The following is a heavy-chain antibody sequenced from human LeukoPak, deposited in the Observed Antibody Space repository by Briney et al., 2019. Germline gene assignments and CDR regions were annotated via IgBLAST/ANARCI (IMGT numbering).Heavy chain of an antibody. D-gene: IGHD2-2*01. CDR1: GFTFTKYW. V-gene: IGHV3-7*01. J-gene: IGHJ4*02. CDR2: IKQDGSEK. Sequence: PGGSLRLSCAAPGFTFTKYWMTWVRQAPGKGLEWVANIKQDGSEKFYVDSVKGRFTISRDNAKNSLDLQINSLGAEDTAVYYCARGLDCRSTSCCLDNWGQGTLVTVSS. CDR3: ARGLDCRSTSCCLDN.